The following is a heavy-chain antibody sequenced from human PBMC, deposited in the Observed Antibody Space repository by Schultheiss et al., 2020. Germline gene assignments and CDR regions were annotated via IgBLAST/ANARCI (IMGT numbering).Heavy chain of an antibody. CDR2: ISAYNGNT. CDR1: GYTFTSYD. J-gene: IGHJ5*02. D-gene: IGHD4-11*01. Sequence: ASVKVSCKASGYTFTSYDINWVRQAPGQGLEWMGWISAYNGNTNYAQKFQGRVTITADESTSTAYMELSSLRSEDTAVYYCARGSNYYRWFDPWGQGTLVTVSS. V-gene: IGHV1-18*01. CDR3: ARGSNYYRWFDP.